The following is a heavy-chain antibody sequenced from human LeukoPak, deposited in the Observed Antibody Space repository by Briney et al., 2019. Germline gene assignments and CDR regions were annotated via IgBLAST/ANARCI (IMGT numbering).Heavy chain of an antibody. Sequence: GGSLRLSCAASGFTFSSYWMSWVRQAPGKGLEWVANIKHDGSEKYYVDSVKGRFTISRDNAKNSLYLQMNSLRAEDTAVYYCARAEFGELYRFDYWGQGTLVTVSS. CDR2: IKHDGSEK. CDR1: GFTFSSYW. V-gene: IGHV3-7*01. CDR3: ARAEFGELYRFDY. J-gene: IGHJ4*02. D-gene: IGHD3-10*01.